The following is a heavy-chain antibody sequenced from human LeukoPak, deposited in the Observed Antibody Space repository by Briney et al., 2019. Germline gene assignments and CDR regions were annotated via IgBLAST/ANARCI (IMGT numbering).Heavy chain of an antibody. CDR2: ISGSGGST. CDR1: GFTFSSYA. Sequence: GGSLRLSCAASGFTFSSYAMSWVRQAPGRGLEWVSAISGSGGSTYYADSVKGRFTISRDNSKNTLYLQMNSLRAEDTAVYYCAKGVYYYDSSAYYYTYYFDYWGQGTLVTVSS. J-gene: IGHJ4*02. V-gene: IGHV3-23*01. D-gene: IGHD3-22*01. CDR3: AKGVYYYDSSAYYYTYYFDY.